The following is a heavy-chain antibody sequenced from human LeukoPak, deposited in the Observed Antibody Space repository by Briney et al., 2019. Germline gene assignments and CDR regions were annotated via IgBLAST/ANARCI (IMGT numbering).Heavy chain of an antibody. CDR1: GFTVSSNY. Sequence: GGSLRLSCAASGFTVSSNYMSWVRQAPGKGLEWVSVIYSDGDTYYADSVKGRFTISRHGSKNTLYLQMNSLRAEDTAVYYCARDLSLYGMDVWGQGTTVTVSS. CDR2: IYSDGDT. J-gene: IGHJ6*02. V-gene: IGHV3-53*04. CDR3: ARDLSLYGMDV.